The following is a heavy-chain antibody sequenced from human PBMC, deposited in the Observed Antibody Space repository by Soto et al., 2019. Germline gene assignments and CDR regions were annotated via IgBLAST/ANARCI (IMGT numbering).Heavy chain of an antibody. Sequence: QMEQSGAEVRKPGSSVKVSCKPSGGSLTSYPLAWVRQAPGQGFAGMGGIIPIHGTTEYAQKFQGRVTITADESTNRATLELTGLTSEDTAVYYCARGWGLVSWGQGTLVTVSS. V-gene: IGHV1-69*01. CDR1: GGSLTSYP. CDR2: IIPIHGTT. J-gene: IGHJ4*02. CDR3: ARGWGLVS. D-gene: IGHD3-16*01.